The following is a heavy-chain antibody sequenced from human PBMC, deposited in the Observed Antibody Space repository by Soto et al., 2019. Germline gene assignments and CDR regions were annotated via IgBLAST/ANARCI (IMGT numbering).Heavy chain of an antibody. J-gene: IGHJ4*02. CDR2: ISSNSDTI. CDR1: GFTADDYA. CDR3: AKDMKWGGMTTIHYFDS. D-gene: IGHD4-17*01. Sequence: EVQLVESGGGLVQPGRSLRLSCVASGFTADDYALHWVRQAPGKGLEWVSGISSNSDTIHYADSVKGRFTISRDNAKNPLFLQMTSLRPEDTAVYYCAKDMKWGGMTTIHYFDSWGQGTLVTVSS. V-gene: IGHV3-9*02.